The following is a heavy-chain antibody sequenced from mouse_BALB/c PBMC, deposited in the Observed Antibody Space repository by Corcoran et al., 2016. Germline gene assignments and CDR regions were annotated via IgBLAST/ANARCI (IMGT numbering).Heavy chain of an antibody. J-gene: IGHJ1*01. CDR2: IDPANGNT. CDR1: GFNIKDTY. Sequence: EVQLQQSGAELVKPGASVKLSCTASGFNIKDTYMHWVKQRPEQGLEWIGRIDPANGNTKYDPKFQGKATITADTSSNTAYLQLSSLTSEDTYVDYCARGDWYLDVWGAGTTVTVSS. CDR3: ARGDWYLDV. V-gene: IGHV14-3*02.